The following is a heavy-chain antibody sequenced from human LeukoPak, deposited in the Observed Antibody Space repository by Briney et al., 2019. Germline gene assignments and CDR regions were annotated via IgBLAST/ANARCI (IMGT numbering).Heavy chain of an antibody. V-gene: IGHV4-61*02. J-gene: IGHJ4*02. Sequence: HSETLSLTCTVSGGSISSGSYYWSWIRQPAGKGLEWIGRIYTSGSTNYNPSLKSRVTISVDTSKNQFSLKLSSVTAADTAVYYCARGPGSREGYIVATIRRGSYFDYWGQGALVTVSS. CDR1: GGSISSGSYY. CDR2: IYTSGST. D-gene: IGHD5-12*01. CDR3: ARGPGSREGYIVATIRRGSYFDY.